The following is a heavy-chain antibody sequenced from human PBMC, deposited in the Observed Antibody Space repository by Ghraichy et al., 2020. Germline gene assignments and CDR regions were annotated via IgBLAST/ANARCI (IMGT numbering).Heavy chain of an antibody. Sequence: GGSLRLSCAASGFTFSSYSMNWVRQAPGKGLEWVSSISSSSSYIYYADSVKGRFTISRDNAKNSLYLQMNSLRAEDTAVYYCATPGATPSVGDAFDIWGQGTMVTVSS. V-gene: IGHV3-21*01. CDR1: GFTFSSYS. D-gene: IGHD1-26*01. CDR2: ISSSSSYI. J-gene: IGHJ3*02. CDR3: ATPGATPSVGDAFDI.